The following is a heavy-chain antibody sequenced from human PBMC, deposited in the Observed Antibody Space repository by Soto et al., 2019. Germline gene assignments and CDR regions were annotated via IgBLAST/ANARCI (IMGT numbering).Heavy chain of an antibody. D-gene: IGHD2-2*01. J-gene: IGHJ6*02. Sequence: GGSLRLSCAASGFAFSSYAMHLVRQSPGKGLEWVAFISYDGSNKYYADSVKGRFTISRDNSKNTLYLQMNSLRAEDTAVYYCESDIVAVQAAMPRPAHYYYDYGMDVWGQGTTFTVS. CDR3: ESDIVAVQAAMPRPAHYYYDYGMDV. CDR1: GFAFSSYA. CDR2: ISYDGSNK. V-gene: IGHV3-30-3*01.